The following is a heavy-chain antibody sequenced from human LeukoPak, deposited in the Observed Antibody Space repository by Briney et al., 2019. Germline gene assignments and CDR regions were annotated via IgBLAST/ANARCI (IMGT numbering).Heavy chain of an antibody. Sequence: SQTLSLTCTVSGGSISSGGYYWSWIRQHPGKGLEWIGYIYYSGSTYYNPSLKSRVTISVDTSKNQFSLKLSSVTAADTAVYYCARTTGDYYDSSGSLTDYWGQGTLVTVSS. CDR2: IYYSGST. CDR3: ARTTGDYYDSSGSLTDY. CDR1: GGSISSGGYY. J-gene: IGHJ4*02. V-gene: IGHV4-31*03. D-gene: IGHD3-22*01.